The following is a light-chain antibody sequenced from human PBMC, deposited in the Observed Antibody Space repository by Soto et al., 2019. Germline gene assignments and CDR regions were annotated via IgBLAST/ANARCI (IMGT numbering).Light chain of an antibody. Sequence: QSVLTQPASVSWSPGQSITISCTGTSSDVGGYNYVSWYQQHPGKAPKLMIYDVSNRPSGVSNRFSGSKSGNTASLTISGLQAEDEADYYCSSYTSSSTHNYVFGTGTKVTGL. V-gene: IGLV2-14*01. CDR3: SSYTSSSTHNYV. CDR2: DVS. CDR1: SSDVGGYNY. J-gene: IGLJ1*01.